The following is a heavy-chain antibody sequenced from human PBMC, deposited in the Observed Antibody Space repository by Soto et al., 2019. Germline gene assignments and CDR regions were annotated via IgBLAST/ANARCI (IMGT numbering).Heavy chain of an antibody. Sequence: SETLSLTCTVSGGSISSYYWSWIRQPPGKGLEWIGYIYYSGSTNYNPSLQSRVTISIDTSKNQFSLKLSSVTAADTAVYYCATRTGVPAAMDYYYYYMDVWGKGTTVTVSS. V-gene: IGHV4-59*08. CDR3: ATRTGVPAAMDYYYYYMDV. D-gene: IGHD2-2*01. CDR2: IYYSGST. J-gene: IGHJ6*03. CDR1: GGSISSYY.